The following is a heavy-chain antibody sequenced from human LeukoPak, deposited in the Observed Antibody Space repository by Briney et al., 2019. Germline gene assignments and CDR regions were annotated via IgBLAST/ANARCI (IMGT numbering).Heavy chain of an antibody. CDR3: AKGHYDFWSGYSRLTAYYYYMDV. Sequence: PGGSLRLSCAASGFTFSSYAMSWVRQAPGKGLEWVSAISGSGGSTYYADSVKGRFTISRDNSKNTLYLQMNSLRAEDTAVYYCAKGHYDFWSGYSRLTAYYYYMDVWGKGTTVTVSS. CDR1: GFTFSSYA. D-gene: IGHD3-3*01. CDR2: ISGSGGST. J-gene: IGHJ6*03. V-gene: IGHV3-23*01.